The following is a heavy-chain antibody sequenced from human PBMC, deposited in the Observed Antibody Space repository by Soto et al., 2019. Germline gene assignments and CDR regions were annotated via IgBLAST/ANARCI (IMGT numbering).Heavy chain of an antibody. J-gene: IGHJ4*02. CDR3: AKVAKSGVVIEYFDS. D-gene: IGHD3-3*01. Sequence: SETLSLTCAVYGGSFSGYYWSWIRQPPGKGPEWIGEINHSGSTNYNPSLKSRVTISVDTSKNQFSLKLSSVTAADTAVYYCAKVAKSGVVIEYFDSWGQGSLVTVSS. CDR1: GGSFSGYY. CDR2: INHSGST. V-gene: IGHV4-34*01.